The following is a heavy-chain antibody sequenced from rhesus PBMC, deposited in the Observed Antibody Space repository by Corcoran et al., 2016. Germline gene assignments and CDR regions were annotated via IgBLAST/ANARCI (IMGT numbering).Heavy chain of an antibody. J-gene: IGHJ4*01. CDR2: IHGSAWYT. CDR3: AGGPLSQLDY. CDR1: GGSISSSNW. Sequence: QVQLQESGPVVVKPSETLSLTCAVSGGSISSSNWWSWIRQSPSKGLEWTGAIHGSAWYTAYIPSRESRVTSSKDTSKNHFSLKLTSVTAADTAVYYCAGGPLSQLDYWGQGLLVTVSS. V-gene: IGHV4-93*01. D-gene: IGHD6-25*01.